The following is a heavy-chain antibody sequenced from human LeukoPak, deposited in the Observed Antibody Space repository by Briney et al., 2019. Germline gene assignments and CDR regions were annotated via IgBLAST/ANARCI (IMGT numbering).Heavy chain of an antibody. J-gene: IGHJ6*02. CDR3: ARYSNTVTTAINYYYYGMDV. CDR1: GGSISSSSYY. V-gene: IGHV4-39*01. Sequence: SETLSLTCTVSGGSISSSSYYWGWIRQPPGKGLEWIGSIHYSGSTYYNPSLKSRVTISVDTSKNQFSLKLSSVTAADTAVYYCARYSNTVTTAINYYYYGMDVWGQGTTVTVSS. D-gene: IGHD4-11*01. CDR2: IHYSGST.